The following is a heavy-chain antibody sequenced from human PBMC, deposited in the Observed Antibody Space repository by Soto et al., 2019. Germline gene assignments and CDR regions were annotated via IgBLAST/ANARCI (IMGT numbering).Heavy chain of an antibody. D-gene: IGHD3-22*01. CDR1: GFIFSSYA. CDR2: ISYDGSNK. CDR3: ARDHSSGFYYVDYYFDY. Sequence: GGSLRLSCAASGFIFSSYAMHWVRQAPGKGLEWVALISYDGSNKYYADSVKGRFTISRDNSKNTLYLQMNNLRAEDTAVYYCARDHSSGFYYVDYYFDYWGQGTLVTV. J-gene: IGHJ4*02. V-gene: IGHV3-30-3*01.